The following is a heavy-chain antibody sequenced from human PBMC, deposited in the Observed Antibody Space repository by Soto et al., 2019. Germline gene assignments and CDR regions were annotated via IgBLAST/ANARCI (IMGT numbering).Heavy chain of an antibody. V-gene: IGHV4-61*01. CDR3: AVTASSPGIAVGGTDY. CDR2: VYNSRST. J-gene: IGHJ4*02. CDR1: GGSVSRGNFF. D-gene: IGHD6-19*01. Sequence: PSETLSLTCTVSGGSVSRGNFFWSRIRQPPGKGLEWVGYVYNSRSTKYNPSLKSRVTISVDTSKNQFSLKMSSVTAADTAVYYXAVTASSPGIAVGGTDYWGQGTLVTVSS.